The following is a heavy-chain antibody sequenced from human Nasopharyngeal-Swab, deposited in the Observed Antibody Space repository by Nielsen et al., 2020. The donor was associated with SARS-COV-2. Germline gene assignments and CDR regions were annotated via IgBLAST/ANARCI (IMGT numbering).Heavy chain of an antibody. CDR2: ISDSVSVI. CDR1: GFIFSSYE. J-gene: IGHJ3*02. D-gene: IGHD1-1*01. V-gene: IGHV3-48*03. Sequence: GESLKISCSASGFIFSSYELNWVRQAPGMWLEWVSYISDSVSVISYADSVEGRFTISRDNAKASLYLHINILRAEDTAVYYCARDSGPGTTGNAFDIWGQGTKVTVSS. CDR3: ARDSGPGTTGNAFDI.